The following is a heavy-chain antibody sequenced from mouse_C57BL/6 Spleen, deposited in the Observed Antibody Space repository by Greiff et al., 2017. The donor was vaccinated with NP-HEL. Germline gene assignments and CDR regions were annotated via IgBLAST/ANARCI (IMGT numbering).Heavy chain of an antibody. V-gene: IGHV5-4*03. J-gene: IGHJ2*01. CDR1: GFTFSSYA. D-gene: IGHD1-1*01. CDR3: ARGGYGSRGYFDY. CDR2: ISDGGSYT. Sequence: EVMLVESGGGLVKPGGSLKLSCAASGFTFSSYAMSWVRQTPEKRLEWVATISDGGSYTYYPDNVKGRFTISRDNAKNNLYLQMSHLKSEDTAMYYCARGGYGSRGYFDYWGQGTTLTVSS.